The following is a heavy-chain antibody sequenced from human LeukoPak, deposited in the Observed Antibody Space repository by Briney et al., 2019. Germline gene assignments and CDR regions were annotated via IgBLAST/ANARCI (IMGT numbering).Heavy chain of an antibody. Sequence: GGSLRLSCVASGFTFSDHYMDWVRQAPGKGLELVGRTRNKANSYTTEYAASVKGRFTISRDDSKNSLYLQMNSLKTGDTAVYYCAREVGLSYYYDSSGYVRAFDYWGQGTLVTVSS. CDR3: AREVGLSYYYDSSGYVRAFDY. V-gene: IGHV3-72*01. CDR2: TRNKANSYTT. J-gene: IGHJ4*02. D-gene: IGHD3-22*01. CDR1: GFTFSDHY.